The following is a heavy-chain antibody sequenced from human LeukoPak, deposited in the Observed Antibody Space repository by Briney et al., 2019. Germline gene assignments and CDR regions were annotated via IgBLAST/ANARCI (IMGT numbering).Heavy chain of an antibody. D-gene: IGHD6-13*01. CDR2: INQDGSEI. CDR3: ARGKLGQAY. J-gene: IGHJ4*02. CDR1: GFTFSSYW. V-gene: IGHV3-7*04. Sequence: GSLRLSCAASGFTFSSYWMSWVRQAPGKGLEWVANINQDGSEIYYVDSVKGRFTISRDNAKSSLYLQMNSLRAEDTAIYYCARGKLGQAYWGQGTLVTASS.